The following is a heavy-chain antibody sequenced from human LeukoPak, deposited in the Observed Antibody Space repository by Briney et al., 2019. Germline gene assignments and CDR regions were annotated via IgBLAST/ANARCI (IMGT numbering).Heavy chain of an antibody. D-gene: IGHD4-23*01. CDR3: ATGVGYGGLVDY. CDR1: GFTLSSYL. V-gene: IGHV3-74*01. J-gene: IGHJ4*02. CDR2: INREGRST. Sequence: GGSLRLSCAAAGFTLSSYLMHWVRHAPGKGRVWVSRINREGRSTIYADSVKGRFTISREHARNTLYLPMTSLRAEDPAVYYCATGVGYGGLVDYWGQGNLVTVSS.